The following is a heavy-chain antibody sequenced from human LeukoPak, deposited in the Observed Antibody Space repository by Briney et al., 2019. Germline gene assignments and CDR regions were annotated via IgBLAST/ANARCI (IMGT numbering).Heavy chain of an antibody. CDR3: AKEGMIQGVIDY. CDR1: GGSISSGDYY. CDR2: IYYSGST. V-gene: IGHV4-30-4*01. D-gene: IGHD3-10*01. J-gene: IGHJ4*02. Sequence: SETLSLTCTVSGGSISSGDYYWSWIRQPPGKGLEWIGYIYYSGSTYYNPSLKSRVIMSLDTSKNQFSLKLNSVTAADAAVYYCAKEGMIQGVIDYWGQGALVTVSS.